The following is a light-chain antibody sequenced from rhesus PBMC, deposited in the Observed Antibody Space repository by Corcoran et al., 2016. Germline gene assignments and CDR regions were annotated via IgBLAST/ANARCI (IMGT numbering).Light chain of an antibody. CDR1: QGLSDY. CDR2: AAT. V-gene: IGKV1-36*02. Sequence: DIPMTQSPSSLSASVGDRVTITCRASQGLSDYFSWYQQKPGKDPKRLIYAATSLESGVTSRFSGSGSGTDFPLTISSLQPEDFAAYYCLQGYSTPYSFGQGTKVEIK. J-gene: IGKJ2*01. CDR3: LQGYSTPYS.